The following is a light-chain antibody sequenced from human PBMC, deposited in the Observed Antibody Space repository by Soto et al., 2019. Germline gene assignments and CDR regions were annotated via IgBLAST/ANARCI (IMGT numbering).Light chain of an antibody. CDR3: QQTDSTPLT. CDR2: AAS. Sequence: DIQMTQSPPSLSASVGDKVTITCRASQGISTYLNWYQQKPGKAPKLLIYAASNLQSGVPSRFSGGGSGTDFTLTISSLQPEDFATFYCQQTDSTPLTFGQGTRLEN. V-gene: IGKV1-39*01. CDR1: QGISTY. J-gene: IGKJ5*01.